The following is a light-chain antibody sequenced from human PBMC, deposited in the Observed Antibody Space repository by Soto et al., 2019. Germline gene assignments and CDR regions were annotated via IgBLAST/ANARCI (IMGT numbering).Light chain of an antibody. Sequence: ELVLTQSPGTLSLSPGERATLSCRASQSVSSSYLVWYQQKLGQAPRLLIYGASSRATGIPDRFSGSGSGSESALTISRMELEDYAVDDCHHHGSGPPVFGHGTKVEIK. CDR1: QSVSSSY. J-gene: IGKJ3*01. CDR3: HHHGSGPPV. CDR2: GAS. V-gene: IGKV3-20*01.